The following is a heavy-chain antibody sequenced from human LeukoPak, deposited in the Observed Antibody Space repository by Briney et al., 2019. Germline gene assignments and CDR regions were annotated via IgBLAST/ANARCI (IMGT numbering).Heavy chain of an antibody. Sequence: SEILSLTCTVSGGSIRSDYWSWVRQPPAKGLEWIGYIHYSGSTNYNASLKSRLTMSVDMSKNQFSLKLTSVTAADTAVYYCAILGRKTTVVPPDFDCWGQGTLVTVSS. V-gene: IGHV4-59*01. CDR2: IHYSGST. J-gene: IGHJ4*02. CDR3: AILGRKTTVVPPDFDC. D-gene: IGHD4-23*01. CDR1: GGSIRSDY.